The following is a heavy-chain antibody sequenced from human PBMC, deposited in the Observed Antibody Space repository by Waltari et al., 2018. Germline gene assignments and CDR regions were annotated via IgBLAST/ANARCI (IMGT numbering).Heavy chain of an antibody. Sequence: QVQLQESGPGLVKPSETLSLTCTVSGGSISSHYWSWLRQPPGKGLEWIGYIYYSGSTNYNTALKSRVTISVDTSKNQFSLKLSSVTAADTAVYYCARDRSSGSYWDFDYWGQGTLVTVSS. J-gene: IGHJ4*02. CDR3: ARDRSSGSYWDFDY. CDR2: IYYSGST. CDR1: GGSISSHY. D-gene: IGHD1-26*01. V-gene: IGHV4-59*11.